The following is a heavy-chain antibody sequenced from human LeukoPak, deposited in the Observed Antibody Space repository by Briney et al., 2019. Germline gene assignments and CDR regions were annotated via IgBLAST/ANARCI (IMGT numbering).Heavy chain of an antibody. D-gene: IGHD3-3*02. CDR3: ARVSGHFSRGYYYMDV. CDR2: ISSSGSTI. V-gene: IGHV3-11*04. J-gene: IGHJ6*03. CDR1: GFSFDDYV. Sequence: GGSLRLSCTASGFSFDDYVMSWIRQAPGKGLEWVSYISSSGSTIYYADSVKGRFTISRDNAKNSLYLQMNSLRAEDTAVYYCARVSGHFSRGYYYMDVWRKGTTVTVSS.